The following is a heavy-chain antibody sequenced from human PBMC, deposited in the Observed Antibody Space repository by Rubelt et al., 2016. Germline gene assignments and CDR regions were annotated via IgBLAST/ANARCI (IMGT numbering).Heavy chain of an antibody. J-gene: IGHJ4*02. Sequence: EVQLVESGGGLIEPGGSLRLSCAVSGFTVSSGYMTWVRQAPGKGLEWVSVIYSGGSTFYADYVKGRFTISRDNSKNTLYLQIDSLRAEDTAVYYCARPGYIDSWGQGTLVTVSS. CDR2: IYSGGST. D-gene: IGHD5-12*01. CDR1: GFTVSSGY. CDR3: ARPGYIDS. V-gene: IGHV3-53*01.